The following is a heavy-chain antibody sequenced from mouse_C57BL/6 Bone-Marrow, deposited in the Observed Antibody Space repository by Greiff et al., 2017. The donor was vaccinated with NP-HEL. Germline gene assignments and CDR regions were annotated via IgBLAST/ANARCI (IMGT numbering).Heavy chain of an antibody. CDR3: ARDAADGYYIFDY. Sequence: EVKVVESGGGLVQSGRSLRLSCATSGFTFSDFYMEWVRQAPGKGLEWIAASRNKANDYTTEYSSSVKGRFIVSRDTSQSIRYLQMNALRAEDTAIYYCARDAADGYYIFDYWGQGTTLTVSS. D-gene: IGHD2-3*01. V-gene: IGHV7-1*01. CDR2: SRNKANDYTT. J-gene: IGHJ2*01. CDR1: GFTFSDFY.